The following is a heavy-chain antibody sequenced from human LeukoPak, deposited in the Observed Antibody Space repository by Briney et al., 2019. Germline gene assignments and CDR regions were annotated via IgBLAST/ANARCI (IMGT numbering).Heavy chain of an antibody. D-gene: IGHD2-2*03. CDR1: GFTFSSYA. Sequence: PGGSLRLSCVASGFTFSSYAMSWVRQAPGKGLEWVSGISGSGGTTYYADSVKGRFTISRDNSKNTLYVQMNSLRAEDTAVYYCARARMDYFDYWGQGTLVTVSS. CDR3: ARARMDYFDY. J-gene: IGHJ4*02. CDR2: ISGSGGTT. V-gene: IGHV3-23*01.